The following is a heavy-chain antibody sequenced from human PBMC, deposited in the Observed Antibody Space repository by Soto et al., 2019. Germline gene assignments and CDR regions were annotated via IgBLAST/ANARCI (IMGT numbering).Heavy chain of an antibody. V-gene: IGHV3-48*01. CDR1: GFTFSIYS. CDR3: AREKCSSGGAGGMDA. Sequence: GGSLRLSCAASGFTFSIYSMNWVRQAPGKGLEWVSYISSSSSTIYYADSVKGRFTISRDTAKNSLYLQMNSLRAEDTAVYYCAREKCSSGGAGGMDAWGQGTTVTVSS. D-gene: IGHD6-19*01. J-gene: IGHJ6*02. CDR2: ISSSSSTI.